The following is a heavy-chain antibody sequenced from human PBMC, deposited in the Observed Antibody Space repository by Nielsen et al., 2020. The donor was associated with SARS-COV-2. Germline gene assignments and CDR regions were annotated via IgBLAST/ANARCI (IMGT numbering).Heavy chain of an antibody. V-gene: IGHV3-7*01. Sequence: GESLKISCAASGFSISDYYMSWIRQAPGKGLEWVADINPDGSEKFYVDSVKGRFTISRDNAKNSMSLQMNSLRVEDTAVYYCARDWSRAADVWGQGTMVTVSS. CDR2: INPDGSEK. D-gene: IGHD2-15*01. CDR1: GFSISDYY. CDR3: ARDWSRAADV. J-gene: IGHJ3*01.